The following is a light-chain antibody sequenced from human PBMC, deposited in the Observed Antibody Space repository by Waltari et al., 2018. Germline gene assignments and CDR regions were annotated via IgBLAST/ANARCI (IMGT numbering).Light chain of an antibody. J-gene: IGKJ1*01. CDR2: GAS. CDR1: QSVGRT. CDR3: QHYVRLPVT. V-gene: IGKV3-20*01. Sequence: IVLTQSPGTLPLSPGARATLSCRASQSVGRTLAWYQPKPGQPPRLLIDGASPRATGIPERFSGSGFGTAFSLTIGRLEPEDFAVYYCQHYVRLPVTFGQGTKVEIK.